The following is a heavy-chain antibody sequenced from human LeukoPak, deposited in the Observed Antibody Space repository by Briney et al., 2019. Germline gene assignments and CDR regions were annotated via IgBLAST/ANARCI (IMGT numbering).Heavy chain of an antibody. J-gene: IGHJ4*02. CDR3: ARLGMIQAYSTEDY. CDR1: GFTVSSKY. D-gene: IGHD6-13*01. V-gene: IGHV3-53*01. CDR2: LYSGGQA. Sequence: GGSLRLSCIASGFTVSSKYMSWVRQAPGKGLEWVSVLYSGGQAFYPDSVRGRFTISRDNSKNTLFLQMNSLRAEDTAVYYCARLGMIQAYSTEDYWGQGTLVTVSS.